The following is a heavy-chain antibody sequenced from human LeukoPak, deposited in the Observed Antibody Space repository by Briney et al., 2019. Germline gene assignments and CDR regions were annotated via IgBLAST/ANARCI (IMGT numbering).Heavy chain of an antibody. CDR3: ASIEAGEIAAAGTGY. CDR1: GGSISSSSYY. Sequence: PSETLSLTCTVSGGSISSSSYYWGWIRQPPGKGLEWIGSIYYSGSTYYNPSLKSRVTISVDTSKNQFSLKLSSVTAADTAVYYCASIEAGEIAAAGTGYWGQGTLVTVSS. J-gene: IGHJ4*02. CDR2: IYYSGST. D-gene: IGHD6-13*01. V-gene: IGHV4-39*01.